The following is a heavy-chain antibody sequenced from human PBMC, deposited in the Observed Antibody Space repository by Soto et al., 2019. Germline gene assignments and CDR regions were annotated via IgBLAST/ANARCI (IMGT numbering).Heavy chain of an antibody. D-gene: IGHD4-4*01. V-gene: IGHV3-33*01. J-gene: IGHJ6*02. CDR1: GFIFSSYG. CDR2: IWYDGSNK. Sequence: QVQLVESGGGVVPPGGSLRLSCVASGFIFSSYGMYWVRQAPGKGLEWVGVIWYDGSNKYYGDSVKGRFTISRDNSKNTLYLQMSSLRAEETAVYYCAREPYSNYVMYVWGQGTTVTVSS. CDR3: AREPYSNYVMYV.